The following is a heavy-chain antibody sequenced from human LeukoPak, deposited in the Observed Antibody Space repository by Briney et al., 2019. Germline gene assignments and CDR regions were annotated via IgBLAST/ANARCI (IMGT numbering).Heavy chain of an antibody. D-gene: IGHD3-22*01. CDR2: IYTSGST. Sequence: SETLSLTCTVSGGSISSYYWSWIRQPAGKGLEWIGRIYTSGSTNYNPSLKSRVTMSVDTSKNQFSLKLSSVTAADTAVYYCARDRGYYDSSGHYYYYYGMDVWGQGTTVTVSS. CDR1: GGSISSYY. CDR3: ARDRGYYDSSGHYYYYYGMDV. J-gene: IGHJ6*02. V-gene: IGHV4-4*07.